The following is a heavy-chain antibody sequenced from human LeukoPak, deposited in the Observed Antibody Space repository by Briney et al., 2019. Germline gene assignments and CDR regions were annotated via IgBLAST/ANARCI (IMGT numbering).Heavy chain of an antibody. V-gene: IGHV3-48*04. CDR1: GFTFSSYS. Sequence: GGSLTLSCAASGFTFSSYSMNWVRPAPGKGLEWISYISSSSSTIYSADSVKGRFTISRDNADNSLYLQMNSLRVEDTAVYYCARASGGGATYYYYGMDVWGQGTTVIVSS. D-gene: IGHD1-26*01. CDR2: ISSSSSTI. J-gene: IGHJ6*02. CDR3: ARASGGGATYYYYGMDV.